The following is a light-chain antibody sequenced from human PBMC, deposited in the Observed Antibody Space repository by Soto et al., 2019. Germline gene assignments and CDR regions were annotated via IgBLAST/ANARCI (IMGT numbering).Light chain of an antibody. V-gene: IGLV2-14*03. CDR3: SSYTSSTTFV. CDR2: DVS. Sequence: SVLTQPASVSGSPGQSITISCTGTSTDIGGYNYVSWYQQHPGKATKLMISDVSDRPSVVSNRFSGSKSGNTASLTISGLRAEDEADYYCSSYTSSTTFVFGTGT. CDR1: STDIGGYNY. J-gene: IGLJ1*01.